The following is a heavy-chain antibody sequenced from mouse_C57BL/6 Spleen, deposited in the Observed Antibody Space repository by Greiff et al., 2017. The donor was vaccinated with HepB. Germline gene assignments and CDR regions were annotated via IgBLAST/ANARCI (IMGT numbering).Heavy chain of an antibody. CDR1: GFTFSDYG. V-gene: IGHV5-17*01. Sequence: EVQLVESGGGLVKPGGSLKLSCAASGFTFSDYGMHWVRQAPEKGLEWVAYISSGSSTIYYADTVKGRFTISRDNAKNTLFLQMTSLRSEDTAMYYCARKFLNYYGSSYWYFDVWGTGTTVTVSS. D-gene: IGHD1-1*01. CDR3: ARKFLNYYGSSYWYFDV. CDR2: ISSGSSTI. J-gene: IGHJ1*03.